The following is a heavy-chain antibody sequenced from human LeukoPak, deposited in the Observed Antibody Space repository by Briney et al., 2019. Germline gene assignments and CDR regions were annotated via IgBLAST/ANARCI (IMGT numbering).Heavy chain of an antibody. J-gene: IGHJ4*02. CDR2: IIPIFGTA. Sequence: GSSVKVSCKASGGTFSSYAISWVRQAPGQGLEWMGGIIPIFGTANYAQKFQGRVTITADESTSTAYMELSSLRSEDTAVYYCARGYGGAMLNYFDYWGQGTLVTVSS. V-gene: IGHV1-69*01. D-gene: IGHD3-16*01. CDR1: GGTFSSYA. CDR3: ARGYGGAMLNYFDY.